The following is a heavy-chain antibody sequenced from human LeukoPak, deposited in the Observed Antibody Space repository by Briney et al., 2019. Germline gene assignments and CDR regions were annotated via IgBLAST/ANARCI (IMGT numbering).Heavy chain of an antibody. Sequence: GGSLRLSCAASGFTFSSYWMSWVRQAPGKGLGWVANIKHDGSETYYVDSVKGRFTISKDSAKNSLYLQMNSLGGEDTAVYYCARAFGVMDNYWGQGTLVTVSS. V-gene: IGHV3-7*04. D-gene: IGHD3-3*01. J-gene: IGHJ4*02. CDR3: ARAFGVMDNY. CDR1: GFTFSSYW. CDR2: IKHDGSET.